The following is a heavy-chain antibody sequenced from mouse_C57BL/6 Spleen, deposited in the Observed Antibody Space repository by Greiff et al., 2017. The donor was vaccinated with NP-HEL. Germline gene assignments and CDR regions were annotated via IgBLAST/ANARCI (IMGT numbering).Heavy chain of an antibody. CDR2: IYPGDGDT. CDR1: GYAFSSYW. D-gene: IGHD2-4*01. V-gene: IGHV1-80*01. Sequence: QVQLKESGAELVKPGASVKISCKASGYAFSSYWMNWVKQRPGKGLEWIGQIYPGDGDTNYNGKFKGKATLTADKSSSTAYMQLSSLTSEDSAVYFCARRGYDYDERDAMDYWGQGTSVTVSS. J-gene: IGHJ4*01. CDR3: ARRGYDYDERDAMDY.